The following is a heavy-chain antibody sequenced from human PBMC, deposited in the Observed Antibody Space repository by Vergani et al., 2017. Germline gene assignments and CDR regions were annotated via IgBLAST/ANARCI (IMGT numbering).Heavy chain of an antibody. J-gene: IGHJ4*02. D-gene: IGHD3-10*01. CDR1: GDSFSNHY. V-gene: IGHV1-46*03. Sequence: QVQLVQSGAEVKKPGASVRVSCKASGDSFSNHYIHWVRQAPGQGLEWMGIINPHNGGTTYAQKFEGRVTMTEETSTNTIFLELSSLRSEDTAVYFCAKDVRDYNLGSGTYSTTFDYWGQGTLVTVSS. CDR2: INPHNGGT. CDR3: AKDVRDYNLGSGTYSTTFDY.